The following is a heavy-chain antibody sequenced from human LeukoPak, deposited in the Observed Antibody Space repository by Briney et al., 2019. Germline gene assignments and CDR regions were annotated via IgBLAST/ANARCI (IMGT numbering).Heavy chain of an antibody. Sequence: GASVKVSCKASGYTFTSYGISWVRQAPGQGLEWMGWISAYNGNTNYAQKLQGRVTMTTDTSTSTAYMELRSLRSDDTAVYYCARVPRYAVGHYYFDYWGQGTLVTVSS. J-gene: IGHJ4*02. D-gene: IGHD6-19*01. CDR2: ISAYNGNT. CDR1: GYTFTSYG. CDR3: ARVPRYAVGHYYFDY. V-gene: IGHV1-18*01.